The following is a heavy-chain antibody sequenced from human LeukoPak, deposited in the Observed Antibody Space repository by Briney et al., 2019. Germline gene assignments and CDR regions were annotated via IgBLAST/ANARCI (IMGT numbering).Heavy chain of an antibody. J-gene: IGHJ4*02. D-gene: IGHD6-19*01. CDR1: GFTFSSYS. V-gene: IGHV3-21*04. CDR2: ISSSSSYI. Sequence: GGSLRLSCAASGFTFSSYSMNWVRQAPGKGLEWVSSISSSSSYIYYADSVKGRFTISRDNAKNSLYLQMNSLKTEDTAVYYCTRRGSSGWSSEDYWGQGTLVTVSS. CDR3: TRRGSSGWSSEDY.